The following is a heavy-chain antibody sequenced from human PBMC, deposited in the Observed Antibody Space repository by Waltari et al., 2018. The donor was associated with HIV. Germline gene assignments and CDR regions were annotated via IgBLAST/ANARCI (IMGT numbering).Heavy chain of an antibody. CDR3: ARHETGGARKAFDI. Sequence: QVQLQESGPGLVKPSETLSLTCTVSGYSISSYYWSWIRQPPGKGLAWIGYIYYSGSTNYHPSLKSRVTVSVDTSKNQFSLNLSSVTAADTAVYYCARHETGGARKAFDIWGQGTMVTVSS. J-gene: IGHJ3*02. V-gene: IGHV4-59*08. CDR2: IYYSGST. D-gene: IGHD1-26*01. CDR1: GYSISSYY.